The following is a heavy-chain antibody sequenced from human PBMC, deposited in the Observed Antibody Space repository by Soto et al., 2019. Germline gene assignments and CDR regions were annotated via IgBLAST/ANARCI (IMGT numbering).Heavy chain of an antibody. CDR3: ARESEDLTSNFDY. J-gene: IGHJ4*02. V-gene: IGHV3-21*01. CDR2: ISSTTNYI. Sequence: GGSLRLSCAASGFTFTRYSMDWVRQAPGKGLEWVSSISSTTNYIYYADSMKGRFTVSRDNAKNSVYLEMNSLSAEDTAVYYCARESEDLTSNFDYWGQGTLVTVSS. CDR1: GFTFTRYS.